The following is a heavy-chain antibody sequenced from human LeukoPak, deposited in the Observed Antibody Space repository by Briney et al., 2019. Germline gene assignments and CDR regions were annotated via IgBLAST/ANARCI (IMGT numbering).Heavy chain of an antibody. CDR1: GYTLTELS. V-gene: IGHV1-24*01. D-gene: IGHD2-21*02. CDR3: ASTFADYCGGDCYPYYFDY. Sequence: ASVKVSCKVSGYTLTELSMHWVRQAPGKGLEWMGGFDPEDDETIYAQKFQGRVTMTEDTSTDTAYMELSSLRSEDTAVYYCASTFADYCGGDCYPYYFDYWGQGTLVTVSS. CDR2: FDPEDDET. J-gene: IGHJ4*02.